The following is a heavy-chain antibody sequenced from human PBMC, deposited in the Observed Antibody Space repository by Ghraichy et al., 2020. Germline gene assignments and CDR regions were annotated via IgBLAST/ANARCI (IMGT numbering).Heavy chain of an antibody. CDR2: ILRNDDK. J-gene: IGHJ4*02. Sequence: SGPTLVKPTQTLTLTCTFSGFSLATTGVGVGWIRQPPGKALEWLALILRNDDKRYSPSLRSRLTITKDTSENQVVLTMTNMDPADTATYYCVHRRAADRPLYFEYWGQGTLVTVSS. CDR1: GFSLATTGVG. V-gene: IGHV2-5*01. CDR3: VHRRAADRPLYFEY. D-gene: IGHD6-6*01.